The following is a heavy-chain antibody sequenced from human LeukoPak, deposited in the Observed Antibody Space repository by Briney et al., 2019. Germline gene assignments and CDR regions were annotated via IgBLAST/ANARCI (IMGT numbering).Heavy chain of an antibody. CDR2: ITSDGGST. Sequence: GGSLRLSCAASGFTFDDYAMHWVRQASGKGLEWVSHITSDGGSTHYADSVEGRFTISRDNRENSLYLQMNSLRPEDTALYYCAKDRAARGRGNYFYMDVWGKGTTVTVSS. J-gene: IGHJ6*03. D-gene: IGHD2/OR15-2a*01. CDR3: AKDRAARGRGNYFYMDV. CDR1: GFTFDDYA. V-gene: IGHV3-43D*03.